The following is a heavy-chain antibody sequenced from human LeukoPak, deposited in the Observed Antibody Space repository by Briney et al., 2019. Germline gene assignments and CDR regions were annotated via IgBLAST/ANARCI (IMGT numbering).Heavy chain of an antibody. D-gene: IGHD3-22*01. V-gene: IGHV3-21*01. J-gene: IGHJ4*02. Sequence: PGGSLRLSCAASGFTFSSYSMNWVRQAPGKGLEWVSSISSSSSYIYYADSVKGRFTISRDNAKNSLYLQVNSLRAEDTAVYYCARDNYYDSSSLGYWGQGTLVTVSS. CDR3: ARDNYYDSSSLGY. CDR2: ISSSSSYI. CDR1: GFTFSSYS.